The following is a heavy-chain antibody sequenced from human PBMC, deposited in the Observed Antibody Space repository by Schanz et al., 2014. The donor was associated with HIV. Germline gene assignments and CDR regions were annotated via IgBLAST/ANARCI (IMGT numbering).Heavy chain of an antibody. CDR2: IKEDGSEK. J-gene: IGHJ6*02. CDR1: GFTFSRYW. D-gene: IGHD3-22*01. CDR3: AKDRNHYDSRYRGKGNYYYYYGMDV. Sequence: EVQLVESGGGLVQPGGSLRLSCAASGFTFSRYWMTWVRQAPGKGLEWVANIKEDGSEKYHADSVKGRFTISRDNSKNTLYLQMKSLRPEDTAVYYCAKDRNHYDSRYRGKGNYYYYYGMDVWGQGTTVTVS. V-gene: IGHV3-7*01.